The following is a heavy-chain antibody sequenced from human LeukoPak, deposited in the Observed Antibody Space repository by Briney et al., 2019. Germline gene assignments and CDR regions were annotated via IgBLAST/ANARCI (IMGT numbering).Heavy chain of an antibody. V-gene: IGHV4-39*07. CDR1: GGSISSSSYY. CDR3: ARVEEEGGNSRDYYYYMDV. Sequence: SETLSLTCTVSGGSISSSSYYWAWVRQPPGKGLEWIGSIYYSGSTHSNPSLRSRVTISVDTSKNQFSLKLSSVTAADTAVYYCARVEEEGGNSRDYYYYMDVWGKGTTVTVSS. CDR2: IYYSGST. D-gene: IGHD4-23*01. J-gene: IGHJ6*03.